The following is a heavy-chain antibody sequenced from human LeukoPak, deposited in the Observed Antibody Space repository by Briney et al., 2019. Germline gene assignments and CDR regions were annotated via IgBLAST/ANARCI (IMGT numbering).Heavy chain of an antibody. J-gene: IGHJ4*02. CDR2: INWNGETT. CDR1: GFIFEDNG. Sequence: GGSLRLSCAASGFIFEDNGMSWVRQAPGKGLEWVSGINWNGETTGYVDSVKGRFTISRDNAKNSLYMQMNSLRAEDTALYYCATHSYYYGSGSYPHYLDYWGQGTLATVSS. D-gene: IGHD3-10*01. V-gene: IGHV3-20*04. CDR3: ATHSYYYGSGSYPHYLDY.